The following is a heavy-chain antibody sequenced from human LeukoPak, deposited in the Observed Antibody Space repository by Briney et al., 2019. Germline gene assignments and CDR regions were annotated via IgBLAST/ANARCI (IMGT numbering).Heavy chain of an antibody. Sequence: SETLSLTCTVSGGSISNFYWSWIRQPPGKGLEWIGYVYYSGTTNYNPSLKSRVIISVDTSKNQFSLYLTAVTAADTAVYYCARALSWEPNAFDIWGQGTMVTVSS. CDR2: VYYSGTT. CDR1: GGSISNFY. V-gene: IGHV4-59*01. CDR3: ARALSWEPNAFDI. D-gene: IGHD1-26*01. J-gene: IGHJ3*02.